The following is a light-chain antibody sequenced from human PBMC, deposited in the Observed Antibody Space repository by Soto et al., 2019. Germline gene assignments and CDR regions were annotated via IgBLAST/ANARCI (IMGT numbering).Light chain of an antibody. Sequence: EIVLRKSPATLYLSPGERATLSCRASQPVRNNYFAWYQQKPGQAPRLLISDAPTRATGIPARFSVSVSGTDFTLTISRLETEDFAVYDCQQYGSSLWTFRQGTKVDIK. CDR2: DAP. CDR1: QPVRNNY. CDR3: QQYGSSLWT. V-gene: IGKV3-20*01. J-gene: IGKJ1*01.